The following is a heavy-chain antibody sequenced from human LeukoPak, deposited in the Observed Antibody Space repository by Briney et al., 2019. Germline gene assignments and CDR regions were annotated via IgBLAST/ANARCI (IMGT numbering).Heavy chain of an antibody. Sequence: PGGSLRLSCAASGFTFSSYAMSWVRQAPGKGLEWVSAIRGSGGSTYYADSVKGRFTISRDNSKNTLYLQMNSLRAEDTAVYYCAKVPNLWFGESLTYYFDYWGQGTLVTVSS. V-gene: IGHV3-23*01. CDR2: IRGSGGST. D-gene: IGHD3-10*01. J-gene: IGHJ4*02. CDR3: AKVPNLWFGESLTYYFDY. CDR1: GFTFSSYA.